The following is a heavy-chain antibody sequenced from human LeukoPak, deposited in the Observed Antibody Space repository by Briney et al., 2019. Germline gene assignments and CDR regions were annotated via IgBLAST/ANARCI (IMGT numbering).Heavy chain of an antibody. CDR2: IKSKTDGGTT. J-gene: IGHJ4*02. CDR3: ANGGDYEMDY. D-gene: IGHD4-17*01. V-gene: IGHV3-15*01. CDR1: GFTFSSYW. Sequence: GGSLRLSCAASGFTFSSYWMSWVRQAPGKGLEWVGRIKSKTDGGTTDYAAPVKGRFTISRDDSKNTLYLQMNSLKTEDTAVYYCANGGDYEMDYWGQGTLVTVSS.